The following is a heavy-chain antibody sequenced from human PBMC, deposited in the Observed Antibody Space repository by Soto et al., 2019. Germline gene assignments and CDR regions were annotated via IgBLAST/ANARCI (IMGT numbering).Heavy chain of an antibody. D-gene: IGHD2-15*01. CDR1: GFTFSSYA. J-gene: IGHJ4*02. CDR3: AKDGLYGSGGSCYKPDYFDY. V-gene: IGHV3-23*01. Sequence: PGGSLRLSCAASGFTFSSYAMSWVRQAPGKGLEWVSAISGSGGSTYYADSVKGRFTISRDNSKNTLYLQMNSLRAEDTAVYYCAKDGLYGSGGSCYKPDYFDYWGQGTLVTVSS. CDR2: ISGSGGST.